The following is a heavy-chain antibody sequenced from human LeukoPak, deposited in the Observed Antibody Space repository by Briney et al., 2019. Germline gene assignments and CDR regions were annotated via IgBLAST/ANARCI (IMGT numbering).Heavy chain of an antibody. CDR1: GGSISSYY. V-gene: IGHV4-59*01. D-gene: IGHD6-19*01. CDR2: IYYSGST. Sequence: PSETLSLTCTVSGGSISSYYWSWIRQPPGKGLEWIGYIYYSGSTNYNPSLKSRVTISVDTSKNQFSLKLSSVTAADTAVYYCARERQWLVRRAFDIWGQGTMVTVSS. J-gene: IGHJ3*02. CDR3: ARERQWLVRRAFDI.